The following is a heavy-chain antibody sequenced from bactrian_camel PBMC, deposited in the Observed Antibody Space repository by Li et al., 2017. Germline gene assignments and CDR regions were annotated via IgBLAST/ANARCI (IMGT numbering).Heavy chain of an antibody. D-gene: IGHD3*01. V-gene: IGHV3S40*01. CDR1: GSIQRTNC. Sequence: DVQLVESGGGSVQAGGSLRLSCAASGSIQRTNCMGWFRQSPGKEREGVATIHSAGHYTRYADSVKGRFTLSQDNAKKTVYLQMNSLKTEDSGVYYCSTQADPEYPLVGGTQVTVS. CDR2: IHSAGHYT. J-gene: IGHJ4*01.